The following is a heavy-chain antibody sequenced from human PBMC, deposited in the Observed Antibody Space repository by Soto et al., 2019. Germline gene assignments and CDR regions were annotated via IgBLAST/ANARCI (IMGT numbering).Heavy chain of an antibody. D-gene: IGHD6-19*01. V-gene: IGHV4-38-2*01. Sequence: SDTLSLTCAVSGYSISSGYYWGWIRQPPGKGLEWIGSIYHSGGTYYNPSLKSRVTISVDTSKNQFSLKLSSVTAADTAVYYCARWRSSGWHYYFDYWGQGTLVTVSS. CDR1: GYSISSGYY. CDR2: IYHSGGT. CDR3: ARWRSSGWHYYFDY. J-gene: IGHJ4*02.